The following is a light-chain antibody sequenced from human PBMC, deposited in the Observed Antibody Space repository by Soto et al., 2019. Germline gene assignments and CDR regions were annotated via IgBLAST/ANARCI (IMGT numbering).Light chain of an antibody. Sequence: DIVMTQSPDSLAVSLGERATINCKSSQSLLESGNNKDYLVWYQQKPGQPPKLLVYWAFMRESGVPDRFTGSGSGTDFTLTISSLQPEDVAIYYCQQYRANPYTFVQGTKVDIK. V-gene: IGKV4-1*01. CDR3: QQYRANPYT. CDR2: WAF. CDR1: QSLLESGNNKDY. J-gene: IGKJ2*01.